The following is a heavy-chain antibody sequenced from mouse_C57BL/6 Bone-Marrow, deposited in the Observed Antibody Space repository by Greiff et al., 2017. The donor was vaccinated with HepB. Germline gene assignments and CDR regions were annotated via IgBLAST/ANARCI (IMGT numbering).Heavy chain of an antibody. V-gene: IGHV1-76*01. J-gene: IGHJ3*01. D-gene: IGHD1-1*02. CDR2: IYPGSGNT. Sequence: VQLQQSGAELVWPGASVKLSCKASGYTFTDYYINWVKQRPGQGLEWIARIYPGSGNTYYNEKFKGKATLTAEKSSSTAYMQLSSLTSEDSAVYFCARELFAWFAYWGQGTLVTVSA. CDR3: ARELFAWFAY. CDR1: GYTFTDYY.